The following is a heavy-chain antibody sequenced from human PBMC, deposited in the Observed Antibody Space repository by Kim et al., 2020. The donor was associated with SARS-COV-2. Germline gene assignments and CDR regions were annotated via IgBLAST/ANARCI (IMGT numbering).Heavy chain of an antibody. CDR2: IKPDGSEK. D-gene: IGHD2-15*01. CDR1: GMTFSEWW. J-gene: IGHJ3*02. Sequence: GGSLRLSCAVSGMTFSEWWMTWVRQAPGRGLEWVANIKPDGSEKNYVDSVRGRFSISRDNAKDSVFLQMNSLGVEDTAVYYCARSARDAFDIWGQGTVVT. CDR3: ARSARDAFDI. V-gene: IGHV3-7*01.